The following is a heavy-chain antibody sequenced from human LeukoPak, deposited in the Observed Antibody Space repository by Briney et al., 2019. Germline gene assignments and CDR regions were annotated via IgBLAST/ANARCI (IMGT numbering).Heavy chain of an antibody. J-gene: IGHJ5*02. CDR1: GGTFSSYA. CDR2: IIPILGIA. CDR3: ASDYCSSTSCYDLGIANWFDP. D-gene: IGHD2-2*01. V-gene: IGHV1-69*04. Sequence: ASVKVSCKASGGTFSSYAISWVRQAPGQGLEWMGRIIPILGIANYAQKFQGRVTITADKSTSTAYMELSSLRSEDTAVYYCASDYCSSTSCYDLGIANWFDPWGQGTLVTVSS.